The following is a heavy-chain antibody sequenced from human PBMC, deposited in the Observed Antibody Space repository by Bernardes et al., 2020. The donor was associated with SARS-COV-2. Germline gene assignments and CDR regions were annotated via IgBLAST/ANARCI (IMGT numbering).Heavy chain of an antibody. J-gene: IGHJ6*02. CDR2: IIPIFGPT. D-gene: IGHD3-10*01. V-gene: IGHV1-69*13. Sequence: SEKVSCKASGGTFGSYVISWVRQDPGQGLEWMGGIIPIFGPTKYAQKFQGRVTITADESTSTAYMELTRLRPEDTAVYYCGRYISGSYQYYYYGMDVWGQGTTVTVSS. CDR3: GRYISGSYQYYYYGMDV. CDR1: GGTFGSYV.